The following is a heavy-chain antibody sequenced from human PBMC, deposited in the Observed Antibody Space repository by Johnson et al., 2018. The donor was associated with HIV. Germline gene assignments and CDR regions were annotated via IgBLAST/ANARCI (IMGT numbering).Heavy chain of an antibody. CDR2: ISYHGSNT. V-gene: IGHV3-30*04. CDR3: ARPSSIASLYDEFDI. J-gene: IGHJ3*02. CDR1: GFTFSSYA. Sequence: QEQLVESGGGVVQPGRSLRLSCAASGFTFSSYAMHWVRQAPGKGLEWVAVISYHGSNTYYADSMRGRFTISRDNSKNTLYLQMNSLRVEDTAVYYCARPSSIASLYDEFDIWGQGTMVTSLQ. D-gene: IGHD6-6*01.